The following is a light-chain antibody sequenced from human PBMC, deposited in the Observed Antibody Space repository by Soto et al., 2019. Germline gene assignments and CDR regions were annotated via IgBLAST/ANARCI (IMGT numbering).Light chain of an antibody. V-gene: IGLV2-8*01. Sequence: QSALAQPPSASGSPGQSVTISCTGTSNDVGGYKYVSWYQQYPGKAPTLMLYEVSKRPSGVPDRFSGSKSGNTASLTVSGLQAEDEADYYCSSYAGSNNYVFGTGTKVTVL. CDR1: SNDVGGYKY. CDR3: SSYAGSNNYV. CDR2: EVS. J-gene: IGLJ1*01.